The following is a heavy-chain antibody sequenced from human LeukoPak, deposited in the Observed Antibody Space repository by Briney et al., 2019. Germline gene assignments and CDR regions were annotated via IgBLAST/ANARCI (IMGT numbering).Heavy chain of an antibody. CDR3: ARVRPYWFDP. CDR1: GFTVSSNY. V-gene: IGHV3-66*01. CDR2: IYSGGST. J-gene: IGHJ5*02. Sequence: PGGSLTLSCAASGFTVSSNYMSWVRQAPGKGLEWVSVIYSGGSTYYADSVKGRFTISRDNSKNTLYLQMNSLRAEDTAVYYCARVRPYWFDPWGQGTLVTVSS.